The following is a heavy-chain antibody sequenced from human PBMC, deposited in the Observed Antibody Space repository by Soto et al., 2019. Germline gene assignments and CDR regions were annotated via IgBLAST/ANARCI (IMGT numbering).Heavy chain of an antibody. CDR1: GYSFTTHA. D-gene: IGHD5-12*01. J-gene: IGHJ6*02. V-gene: IGHV1-3*04. CDR2: INTGNGNT. CDR3: ARGERLYHYYYGMDF. Sequence: ASVKVSCKASGYSFTTHAMIWVRQAPGQRPEWMGWINTGNGNTRYSPKFQGRVNITRDTSASTAYMELSSLKSEDTAVYYCARGERLYHYYYGMDFWGQGSTVTVSS.